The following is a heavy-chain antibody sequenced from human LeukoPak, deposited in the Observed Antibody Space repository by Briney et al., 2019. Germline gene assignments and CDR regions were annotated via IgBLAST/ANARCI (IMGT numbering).Heavy chain of an antibody. D-gene: IGHD6-13*01. Sequence: PSETLSLACTVSGGSISSYYWSWIRQPPGKGLEWIGYIYYSGSTNYNPSLKSRVTISVDTSKNQFSLKLSSVTAADTAVYYCARTHSSSWGYYYYYGMDVWGQGTTVTASS. CDR1: GGSISSYY. CDR2: IYYSGST. J-gene: IGHJ6*02. V-gene: IGHV4-59*08. CDR3: ARTHSSSWGYYYYYGMDV.